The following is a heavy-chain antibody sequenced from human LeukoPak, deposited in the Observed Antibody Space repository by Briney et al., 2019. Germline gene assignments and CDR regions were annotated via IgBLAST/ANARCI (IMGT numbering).Heavy chain of an antibody. Sequence: GGSLRLSCVVSGFTFSNYAMNWVRQAPGKGLEWVSAISGNGGGIYYADSVKGRFTISRDNSKNTVYLQMSSLRAEDAAVYYCAKDWDIAVAGCDYWGQGTLVTVSS. CDR3: AKDWDIAVAGCDY. CDR1: GFTFSNYA. CDR2: ISGNGGGI. D-gene: IGHD6-19*01. V-gene: IGHV3-23*01. J-gene: IGHJ4*02.